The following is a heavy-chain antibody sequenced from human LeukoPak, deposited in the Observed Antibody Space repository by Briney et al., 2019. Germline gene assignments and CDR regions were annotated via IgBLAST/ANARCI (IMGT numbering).Heavy chain of an antibody. J-gene: IGHJ3*02. Sequence: SETLSLTCTVSGGSISSYYWSWIRQPPGKGLEWIGYIYYSGSTNYNPSLKSRVTISVDTSKNQFSLKLSSVTAADTAVYYCARQIPQYYDLLSHHAFDIWGQGTMVTVSS. D-gene: IGHD3-9*01. CDR1: GGSISSYY. V-gene: IGHV4-59*08. CDR3: ARQIPQYYDLLSHHAFDI. CDR2: IYYSGST.